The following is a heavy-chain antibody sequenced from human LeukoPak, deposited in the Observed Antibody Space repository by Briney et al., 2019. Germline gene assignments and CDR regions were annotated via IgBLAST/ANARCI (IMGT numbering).Heavy chain of an antibody. V-gene: IGHV3-53*01. CDR1: GFTVSSNY. D-gene: IGHD3-3*01. Sequence: GGSLRLSCAAPGFTVSSNYMSWVRQAPGKGLEWVSVIYSGGSTYYADSVKGRFTISRDNSKNTLYLQMNSLRAEDTAVYYCARGGVARFDYWGQGTLVTVSS. CDR3: ARGGVARFDY. J-gene: IGHJ4*02. CDR2: IYSGGST.